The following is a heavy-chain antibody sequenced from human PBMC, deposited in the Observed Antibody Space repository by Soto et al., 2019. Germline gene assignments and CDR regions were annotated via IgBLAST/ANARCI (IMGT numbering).Heavy chain of an antibody. CDR1: GFTFSNYA. V-gene: IGHV3-23*01. Sequence: EVQILQSGGGLEQPGGSLRLSCADSGFTFSNYAMSWIRQAPGKGLEWAATIRETGNTYYADSVRGRFATSRDNSENTLYLQMSSLRAEDTAVYYCAKQQMGVIRALDYWGQGTLVTVSS. CDR2: IRETGNT. CDR3: AKQQMGVIRALDY. D-gene: IGHD1-26*01. J-gene: IGHJ4*02.